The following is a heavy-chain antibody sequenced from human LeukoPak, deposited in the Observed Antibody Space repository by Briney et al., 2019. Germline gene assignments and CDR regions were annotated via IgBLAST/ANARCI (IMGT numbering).Heavy chain of an antibody. J-gene: IGHJ4*02. D-gene: IGHD6-13*01. CDR1: GYTFTGYY. CDR3: ARGPTTSSWYHYFDY. V-gene: IGHV1-2*02. Sequence: GASVKVSCKASGYTFTGYYMHWVRQAPGQGLEWMGWINPNSGGTNYAQKFQDRITMTRDTSISTAYMDLSRLRSDDTAVYYCARGPTTSSWYHYFDYWGQGTLVTVSP. CDR2: INPNSGGT.